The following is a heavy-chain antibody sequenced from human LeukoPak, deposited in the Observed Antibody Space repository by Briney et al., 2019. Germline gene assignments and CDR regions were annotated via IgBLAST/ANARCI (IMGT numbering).Heavy chain of an antibody. CDR2: IYTSGST. Sequence: PSLTLSLTCTVSGGSFSSGSYYWSWIRQPAGKGLEWIGRIYTSGSTNYNPSLKSRVTISVDTSKNQFSLKLSSVTAADTAVYYCARGGGDWGFHQSDYWGQGTLVTVSS. CDR1: GGSFSSGSYY. V-gene: IGHV4-61*02. CDR3: ARGGGDWGFHQSDY. J-gene: IGHJ4*02. D-gene: IGHD2-21*01.